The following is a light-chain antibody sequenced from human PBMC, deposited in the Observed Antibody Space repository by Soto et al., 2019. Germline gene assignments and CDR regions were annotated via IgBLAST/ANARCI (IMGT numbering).Light chain of an antibody. CDR1: SSNIGSNT. CDR3: SAWDDILNGWL. Sequence: QAVVTQPPSASGTPGQRVTMSCSGSSSNIGSNTLNWYQQLPGAAPKLLIYSNDQRPSGVPDRFSGSNSGTSGSLAISGLQSEDEADYYCSAWDDILNGWLFGGGTKLTVL. J-gene: IGLJ3*02. CDR2: SND. V-gene: IGLV1-44*01.